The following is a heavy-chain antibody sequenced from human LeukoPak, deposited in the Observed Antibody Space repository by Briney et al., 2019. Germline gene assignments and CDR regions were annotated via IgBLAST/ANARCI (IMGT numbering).Heavy chain of an antibody. J-gene: IGHJ6*03. Sequence: PSESLSLTCAVYGGSFSGYYWSWIRQPPGKGLEWIGEINHSGSTYYNPSLKSRVTISVDTSKNQFSLKLSSVTAADTAVYYCAQTHLEWLYMDVWGKGTTVTVSS. D-gene: IGHD3-3*01. CDR1: GGSFSGYY. CDR2: INHSGST. CDR3: AQTHLEWLYMDV. V-gene: IGHV4-34*01.